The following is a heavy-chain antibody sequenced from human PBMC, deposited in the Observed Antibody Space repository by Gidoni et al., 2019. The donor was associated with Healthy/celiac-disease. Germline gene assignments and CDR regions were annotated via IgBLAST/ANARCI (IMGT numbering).Heavy chain of an antibody. CDR2: ISYDGSNK. Sequence: QVQLVESGGGVVQPGRSLRLACAGAGVTISSYAMHGVRQAPGKGLEWVAVISYDGSNKYYADSVKGRFTISRDNSKTTLYLQMNSLRAEDTAVYYCARVLREQWLVPGATDYYYGMDVWGQGTTVTVSS. V-gene: IGHV3-30*04. CDR1: GVTISSYA. J-gene: IGHJ6*02. D-gene: IGHD6-19*01. CDR3: ARVLREQWLVPGATDYYYGMDV.